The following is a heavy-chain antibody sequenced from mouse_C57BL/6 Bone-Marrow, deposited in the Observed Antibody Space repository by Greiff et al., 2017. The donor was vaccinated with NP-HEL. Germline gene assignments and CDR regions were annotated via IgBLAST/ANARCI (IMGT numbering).Heavy chain of an antibody. J-gene: IGHJ3*01. CDR2: ISYDGSN. D-gene: IGHD1-1*01. CDR1: GYSIISGYY. CDR3: AREGGYYGSPFAY. V-gene: IGHV3-6*01. Sequence: VQLQQSGPGLVKPSQSLSLTCSVTGYSIISGYYWNWIRQFPGNKLEWMAYISYDGSNNYNPSLKNRISITRYLSKNQFFLKLTAVTTEDTATYYCAREGGYYGSPFAYWGQGTLVTVSA.